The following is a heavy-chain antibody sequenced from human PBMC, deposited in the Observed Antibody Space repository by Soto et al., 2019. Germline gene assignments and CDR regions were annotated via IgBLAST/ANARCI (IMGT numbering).Heavy chain of an antibody. J-gene: IGHJ4*02. V-gene: IGHV4-4*02. CDR2: IHHSGST. D-gene: IGHD3-10*01. CDR3: AGSGSYRDIDY. CDR1: GGSISSRNW. Sequence: SETLSLTCAVSGGSISSRNWWSWVRQPPGKGLEWIGEIHHSGSTNPNPSLKSRVTTSVDKSKNKFSLKLTSVTAADTAVYYCAGSGSYRDIDYWGQGTLVTVSS.